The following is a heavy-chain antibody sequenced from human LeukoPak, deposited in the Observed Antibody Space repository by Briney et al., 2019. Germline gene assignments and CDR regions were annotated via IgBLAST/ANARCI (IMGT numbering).Heavy chain of an antibody. CDR3: ARDLTVAAAGLNWYFDL. CDR2: IYYSGST. V-gene: IGHV4-30-4*01. CDR1: GGSISSGDYY. D-gene: IGHD6-13*01. Sequence: SETLSLTCTVSGGSISSGDYYWSWIRQPPGKGLEWIGYIYYSGSTYYNPSLKSRVTISVDTSKNQFSLKLSSVTAAHTAGYYRARDLTVAAAGLNWYFDLWGRGTLVTVSS. J-gene: IGHJ2*01.